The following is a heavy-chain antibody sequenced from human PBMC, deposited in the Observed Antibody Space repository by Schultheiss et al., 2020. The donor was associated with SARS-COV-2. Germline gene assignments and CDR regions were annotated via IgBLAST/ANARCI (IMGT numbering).Heavy chain of an antibody. V-gene: IGHV3-9*01. J-gene: IGHJ4*02. D-gene: IGHD6-13*01. Sequence: GGSLRLSCAASGFTFDDYAMHWVRQAPGKGLEWVSGISWNSGSIGYADSVKGRFTISRDNAKNSLYLQMNSLKTEDTAVYYCTIRDIAAAGSHLYFDYWGQGTLVTVSS. CDR3: TIRDIAAAGSHLYFDY. CDR1: GFTFDDYA. CDR2: ISWNSGSI.